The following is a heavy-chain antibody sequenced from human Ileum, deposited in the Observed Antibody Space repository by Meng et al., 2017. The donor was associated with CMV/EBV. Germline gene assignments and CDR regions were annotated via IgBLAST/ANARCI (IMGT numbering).Heavy chain of an antibody. CDR1: SYA. CDR2: IWYDGSNR. V-gene: IGHV3-30*04. CDR3: ARDRSYCTSTSCYALYGMDV. J-gene: IGHJ6*02. D-gene: IGHD2-2*01. Sequence: SYAMHWVRQAPGKGLEWVADIWYDGSNRYHADSVKGRFTISRDNSKNTLYLEMNSLRAEDAAVYYCARDRSYCTSTSCYALYGMDVWGQGTPVTVSS.